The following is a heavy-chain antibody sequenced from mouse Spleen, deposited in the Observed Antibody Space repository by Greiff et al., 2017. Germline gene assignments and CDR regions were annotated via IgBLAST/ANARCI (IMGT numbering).Heavy chain of an antibody. V-gene: IGHV1-72*01. CDR3: ATGSSGSFYYFDY. D-gene: IGHD3-1*01. CDR2: IDPNSGGT. Sequence: VQLQQSGAELVKPGASVKLSCKASGYTFTSYWMHWVKQRPGRGLEWIGRIDPNSGGTKYNEKFKSKATLTVDKPSSTAYMQLSSLTSEDSAVYYCATGSSGSFYYFDYWGQGTTLTVSS. J-gene: IGHJ2*01. CDR1: GYTFTSYW.